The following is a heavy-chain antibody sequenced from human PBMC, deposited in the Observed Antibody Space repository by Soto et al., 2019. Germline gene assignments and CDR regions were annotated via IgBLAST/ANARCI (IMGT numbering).Heavy chain of an antibody. V-gene: IGHV4-34*01. CDR3: ARVMGSYYDYIWGSYRGSWFDP. Sequence: QVPLPQWGAGLLKPSETLSLTCAVYGGSFSGYSWSWIRQPPGKGLEWIGEINHSGSTNYNPSLRSRVTLAEDTSKKLFSLRMSSVTAADTAVYYCARVMGSYYDYIWGSYRGSWFDPWGQGTLVTVSS. CDR1: GGSFSGYS. D-gene: IGHD3-16*02. CDR2: INHSGST. J-gene: IGHJ5*02.